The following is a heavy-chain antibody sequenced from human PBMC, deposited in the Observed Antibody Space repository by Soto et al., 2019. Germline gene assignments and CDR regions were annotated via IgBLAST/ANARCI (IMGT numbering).Heavy chain of an antibody. Sequence: PSETLSLTCTVSGGSISDYYWSWIRQPPGKGLERIGYISDSGSTSYSPSLKSRVTISVDTSKNQFSLNLNSVTAADTAVYYCARDDYYDIWGQGTMVTVSS. CDR3: ARDDYYDI. D-gene: IGHD3-22*01. J-gene: IGHJ3*02. V-gene: IGHV4-59*01. CDR2: ISDSGST. CDR1: GGSISDYY.